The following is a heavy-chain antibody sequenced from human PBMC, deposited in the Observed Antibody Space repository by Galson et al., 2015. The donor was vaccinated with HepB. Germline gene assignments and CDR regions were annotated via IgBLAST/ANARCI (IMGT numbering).Heavy chain of an antibody. CDR2: ISAYNGNT. CDR3: ARKEFGFGEPDY. V-gene: IGHV1-18*01. J-gene: IGHJ4*02. D-gene: IGHD3-10*01. CDR1: GYTFTSYG. Sequence: AVKVSCKASGYTFTSYGNSWVRQAPGQGLEWMGWISAYNGNTNYAQKLQGRVTMTTDTSTSTAYMELRSLRSDDTAVYYCARKEFGFGEPDYWGQGTLVTVSS.